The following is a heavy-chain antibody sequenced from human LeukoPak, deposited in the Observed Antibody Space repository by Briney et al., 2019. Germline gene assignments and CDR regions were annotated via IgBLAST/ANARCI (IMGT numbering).Heavy chain of an antibody. J-gene: IGHJ5*01. CDR1: GFTFRNYW. V-gene: IGHV3-74*01. CDR3: VRGGSGSSYGEFVS. Sequence: GGSLRLSCAASGFTFRNYWMHWIRQVPGKGLMWVSRIDTDGSTTNYADSAEGRFTISRDNARNTVYLQMNSLSADDTGVYYCVRGGSGSSYGEFVSWGQGTLVTVSS. D-gene: IGHD5-18*01. CDR2: IDTDGSTT.